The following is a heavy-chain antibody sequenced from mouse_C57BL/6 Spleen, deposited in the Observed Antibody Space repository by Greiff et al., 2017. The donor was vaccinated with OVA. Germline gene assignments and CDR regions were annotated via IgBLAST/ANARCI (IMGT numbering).Heavy chain of an antibody. CDR3: ARSHYYGSSFDY. J-gene: IGHJ2*01. CDR1: GYVFSSSW. V-gene: IGHV1-82*01. D-gene: IGHD1-1*01. Sequence: VNVVESGPELVKPGASVKISCKASGYVFSSSWMNWVKQRPGKGLEWIGRIYPGDGDTNYNGKFKGKATLTADKSSSTAYMQLSSLTSEDSAVYFCARSHYYGSSFDYWGQGTTLTVSS. CDR2: IYPGDGDT.